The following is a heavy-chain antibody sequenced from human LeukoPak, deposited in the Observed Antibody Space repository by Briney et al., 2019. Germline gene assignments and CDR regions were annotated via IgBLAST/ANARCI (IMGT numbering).Heavy chain of an antibody. D-gene: IGHD1-20*01. Sequence: PGGSLRLSCAASGFTVSSNYMSWVRQAPGKGLEWVSVIYSGGNTYYADSVKGRFTISRDNSKNTLYLQMNSLRAEDTAVYYCAGITGTEGYAFDIWGQGTMVTVSS. CDR2: IYSGGNT. V-gene: IGHV3-66*01. CDR1: GFTVSSNY. CDR3: AGITGTEGYAFDI. J-gene: IGHJ3*02.